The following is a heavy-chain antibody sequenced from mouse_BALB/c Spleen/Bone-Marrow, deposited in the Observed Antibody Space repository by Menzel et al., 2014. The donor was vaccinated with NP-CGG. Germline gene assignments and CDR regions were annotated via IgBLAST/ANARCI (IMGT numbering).Heavy chain of an antibody. CDR1: GFSLTSYG. V-gene: IGHV2-9*02. CDR2: IWAGGST. D-gene: IGHD4-1*02. J-gene: IGHJ3*01. Sequence: VKLVESGPGLVAPSQSLSITCTVSGFSLTSYGVHWVRQPPGKGLEWLGVIWAGGSTNYNSALMSRLSISKDNSKSQVFLKMNSLQTDDTAMYYCARAQLGCFAYWGQGTLVTVSA. CDR3: ARAQLGCFAY.